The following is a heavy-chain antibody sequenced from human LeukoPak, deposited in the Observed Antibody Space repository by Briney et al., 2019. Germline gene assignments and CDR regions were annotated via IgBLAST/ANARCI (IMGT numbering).Heavy chain of an antibody. CDR2: ITSGGNT. D-gene: IGHD1-26*01. V-gene: IGHV3-53*01. CDR3: ARVVGSHYAFDY. J-gene: IGHJ4*02. Sequence: DPGGSLRLSCAASGFTVSSNYMNWLRQAPGKGLEWVSVITSGGNTYYADSVKGRFTTSRDNSKNTLYVQMNSLRAEDTAVYYCARVVGSHYAFDYWGQGTLVTVPS. CDR1: GFTVSSNY.